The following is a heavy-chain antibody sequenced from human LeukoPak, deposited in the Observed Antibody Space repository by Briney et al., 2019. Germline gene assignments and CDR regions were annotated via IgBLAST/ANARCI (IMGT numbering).Heavy chain of an antibody. CDR3: AKGFGYSSSWYVSYFDY. CDR2: ISWNSGSI. CDR1: GFTFDDYA. D-gene: IGHD6-13*01. J-gene: IGHJ4*02. Sequence: GRSLRLSCAASGFTFDDYAMHWVRQAPGKGLEWVSGISWNSGSIGYADSVKGRFTISRDNAKSSLYLQMNSLRAEDTALYYCAKGFGYSSSWYVSYFDYWGQGTLVTVSS. V-gene: IGHV3-9*01.